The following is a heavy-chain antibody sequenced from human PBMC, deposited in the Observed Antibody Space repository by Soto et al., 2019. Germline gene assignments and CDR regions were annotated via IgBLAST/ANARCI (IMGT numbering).Heavy chain of an antibody. CDR2: IGTAGDT. D-gene: IGHD4-4*01. CDR3: ARERRQSGSYGMDV. J-gene: IGHJ6*02. Sequence: GGSLRLSCAASGFTFSSYDMHWVRQATGKGLEWVSAIGTAGDTYYPGSVKGRFTISRENAKNYLYIQMNSLRAEDTAVYYCARERRQSGSYGMDVWGQGTTVTVSS. CDR1: GFTFSSYD. V-gene: IGHV3-13*01.